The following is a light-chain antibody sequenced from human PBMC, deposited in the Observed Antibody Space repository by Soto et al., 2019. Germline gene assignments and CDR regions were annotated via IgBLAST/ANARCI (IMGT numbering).Light chain of an antibody. Sequence: ALTQPASVSGSPGQSITISCTGTSSDVGGYNYVSRYQQHPGKAPKLVIYEVSNRPSGVSNRFSGSKSGNTASLTISGLQAEDEADYYCSSYTSSSTLGVFGTGTKVTVL. CDR3: SSYTSSSTLGV. CDR2: EVS. V-gene: IGLV2-14*01. J-gene: IGLJ1*01. CDR1: SSDVGGYNY.